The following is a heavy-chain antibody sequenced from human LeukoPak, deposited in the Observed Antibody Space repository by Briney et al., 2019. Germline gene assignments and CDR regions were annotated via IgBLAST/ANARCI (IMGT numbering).Heavy chain of an antibody. D-gene: IGHD5-12*01. CDR3: ARAYSGYDVGNY. V-gene: IGHV3-21*01. CDR2: ISSSSTSI. CDR1: GFTFTPYT. Sequence: GGSLRLSCADSGFTFTPYTMNWGRQAPGKGLEWVSSISSSSTSIYYADSVKGRFTISRENSKNTLYMQMNSLRAEDTAVYYCARAYSGYDVGNYWGQGTLVTVSS. J-gene: IGHJ4*02.